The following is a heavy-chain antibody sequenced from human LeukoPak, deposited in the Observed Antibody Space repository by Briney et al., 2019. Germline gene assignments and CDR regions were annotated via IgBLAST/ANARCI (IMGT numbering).Heavy chain of an antibody. CDR1: GGSISSSTYF. CDR3: ARRVGFYGSGSLNYFDP. D-gene: IGHD3-10*01. CDR2: INHSGST. V-gene: IGHV4-39*01. Sequence: SETLSLTCTVSGGSISSSTYFWGRIRQPPGKGLEWIGEINHSGSTNYNPSLKSRVTISVDTSKNQFSLKLTSVTAADTAVYFCARRVGFYGSGSLNYFDPWGQGILVSVSS. J-gene: IGHJ5*01.